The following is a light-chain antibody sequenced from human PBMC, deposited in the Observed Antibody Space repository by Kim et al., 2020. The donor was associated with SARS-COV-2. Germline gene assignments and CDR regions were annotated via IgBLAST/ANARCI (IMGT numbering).Light chain of an antibody. CDR3: AAWDDSLSGWV. Sequence: GQRVTISFSGSSSNIGSNYVSWYQQLPGTAPKLLIYGNNQRPSGVPDRFSGSKSGTSASLAISGLRSEDEADYYCAAWDDSLSGWVFGGGTQLTVL. CDR2: GNN. CDR1: SSNIGSNY. V-gene: IGLV1-47*01. J-gene: IGLJ3*02.